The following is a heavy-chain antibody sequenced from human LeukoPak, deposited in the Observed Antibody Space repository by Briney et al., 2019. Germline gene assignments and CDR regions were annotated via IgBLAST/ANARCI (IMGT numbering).Heavy chain of an antibody. CDR2: ISGGGGST. D-gene: IGHD2-2*01. J-gene: IGHJ2*01. Sequence: PGGSLRLSCAASGFTFSSYAMSWVRQAPGKGLGWVSAISGGGGSTYYADSVKGRFTISRDNSKNTLYLQMNSLRAEDTAVYYCAKEAADPYCSSTSCYDWYFDLWGRGTLVTVSS. V-gene: IGHV3-23*01. CDR3: AKEAADPYCSSTSCYDWYFDL. CDR1: GFTFSSYA.